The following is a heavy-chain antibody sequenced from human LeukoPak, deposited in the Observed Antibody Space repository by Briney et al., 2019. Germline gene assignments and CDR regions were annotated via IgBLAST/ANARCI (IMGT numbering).Heavy chain of an antibody. CDR3: ARDSSMLRGPLVIYYFDF. V-gene: IGHV3-23*01. J-gene: IGHJ4*02. D-gene: IGHD3-10*01. Sequence: GGSLRLSCAASGFTFSSYGMSWVRQAPGKGLEWVSAISGSGGSTYYADSVKGRFTISRENSKKTLYLQMNSLRVEDTAVYYCARDSSMLRGPLVIYYFDFWGQGTLVTVSS. CDR1: GFTFSSYG. CDR2: ISGSGGST.